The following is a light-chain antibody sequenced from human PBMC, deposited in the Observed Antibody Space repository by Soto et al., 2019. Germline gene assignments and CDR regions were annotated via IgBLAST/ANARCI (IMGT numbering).Light chain of an antibody. CDR2: ASS. CDR3: QQAYRAPWT. V-gene: IGKV1-39*01. J-gene: IGKJ1*01. CDR1: QAVGSY. Sequence: DIQMTQSPSSLSASVGDRLTITCRASQAVGSYLNWFQQKAGKPPNLLIYASSKLERGVPSRFRGTGSGTAFTLTVSSLQPEDVATYYCQQAYRAPWTFGQGTKVEV.